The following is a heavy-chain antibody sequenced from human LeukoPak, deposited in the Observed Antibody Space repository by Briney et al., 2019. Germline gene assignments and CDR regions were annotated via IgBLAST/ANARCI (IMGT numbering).Heavy chain of an antibody. Sequence: GGSLRLSCAASGFTFSSYWMRLVRQAPGKGLEWVANIKQDGSEKYYVDSVKGRFTISRDNAKNSLYLQMNSLRAEDTAVYYCARDPNWNREKDMDVWGKGTTVTVSS. CDR1: GFTFSSYW. D-gene: IGHD1-1*01. J-gene: IGHJ6*03. CDR2: IKQDGSEK. CDR3: ARDPNWNREKDMDV. V-gene: IGHV3-7*01.